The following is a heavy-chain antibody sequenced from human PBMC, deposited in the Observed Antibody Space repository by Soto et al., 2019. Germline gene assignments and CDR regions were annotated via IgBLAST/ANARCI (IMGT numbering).Heavy chain of an antibody. CDR3: AKYTGYLFGPYYMDV. Sequence: GGSLRLSCAASGFTFSDYAMTWVRQAPGKGLEWVSDVSGSGDSTFYADSVKGRFTISRDNSKNTLYLQMNSLRAEDTAEYYCAKYTGYLFGPYYMDVWGKGTTVTVSS. CDR2: VSGSGDST. CDR1: GFTFSDYA. D-gene: IGHD3-9*01. V-gene: IGHV3-23*01. J-gene: IGHJ6*03.